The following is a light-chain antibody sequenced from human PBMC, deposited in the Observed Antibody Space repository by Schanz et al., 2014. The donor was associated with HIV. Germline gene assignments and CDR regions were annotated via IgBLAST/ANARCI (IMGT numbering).Light chain of an antibody. CDR1: NSDIGGFNF. Sequence: QSALTQPAFVSGSPGQSITISCTGTNSDIGGFNFVSWYRQHPGKAPNLMLYDVSNRPSGVSNRFSGSKSGNTASLTISGLQAEDEAEYYCSSHTINTLLVFGGGTKLTVL. V-gene: IGLV2-14*01. J-gene: IGLJ3*02. CDR3: SSHTINTLLV. CDR2: DVS.